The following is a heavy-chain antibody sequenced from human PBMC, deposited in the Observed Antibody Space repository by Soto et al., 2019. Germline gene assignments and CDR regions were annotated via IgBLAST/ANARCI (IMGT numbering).Heavy chain of an antibody. Sequence: GGFLRLSCAASGFTFISYPMSWVRQAPGKGLEWVSSISGNGGITYYADSVKGRFTISRDNSKVTVYLQMNSLRADDTAIYYCAKDLRGGASCYGCYFDYWGQGIMVTVSS. CDR3: AKDLRGGASCYGCYFDY. D-gene: IGHD2-2*01. V-gene: IGHV3-23*01. J-gene: IGHJ4*02. CDR2: ISGNGGIT. CDR1: GFTFISYP.